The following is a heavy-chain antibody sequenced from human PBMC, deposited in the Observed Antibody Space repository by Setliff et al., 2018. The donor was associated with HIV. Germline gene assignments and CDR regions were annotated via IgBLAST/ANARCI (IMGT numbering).Heavy chain of an antibody. CDR2: IYTSGST. CDR3: ARHSGVASPNWFDP. V-gene: IGHV4-4*09. CDR1: GGSISSYY. J-gene: IGHJ5*02. D-gene: IGHD3-10*01. Sequence: KPSETLSLTCTVSGGSISSYYWSWIRQPPGKGLGWIGYIYTSGSTNYNPPLQSRVTISVDTSKNQFSLKLSSVTAADTAVYYCARHSGVASPNWFDPWGQGTLVTVSS.